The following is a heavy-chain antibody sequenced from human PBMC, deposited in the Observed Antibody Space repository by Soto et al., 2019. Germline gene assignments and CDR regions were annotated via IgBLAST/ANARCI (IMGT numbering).Heavy chain of an antibody. CDR2: ISYDGSNK. Sequence: LRLSCAASGFTFSSYGMHWVRQAPGKGLEWVAVISYDGSNKYYADSVKGRFTISRDNSKNTLYLQMNSLRAEDTAVYYCAKECRVLLWFGELLSYGMDVWGQGTTVTVSS. D-gene: IGHD3-10*01. CDR1: GFTFSSYG. V-gene: IGHV3-30*18. CDR3: AKECRVLLWFGELLSYGMDV. J-gene: IGHJ6*02.